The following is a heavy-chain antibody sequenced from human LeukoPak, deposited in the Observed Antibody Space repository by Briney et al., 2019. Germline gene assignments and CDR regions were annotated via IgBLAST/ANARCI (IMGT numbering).Heavy chain of an antibody. Sequence: PSETLSLTCTVSGGSISGYYWSWIRQPPGKGLEWIGYIYYSGSTNYNSSLKSRVTISVDTSKNQFSLKLSSVTAADTAVYYCARHIAASILVPEGYFQHWGQGTLVTVSS. CDR1: GGSISGYY. V-gene: IGHV4-59*08. CDR2: IYYSGST. D-gene: IGHD2-15*01. J-gene: IGHJ1*01. CDR3: ARHIAASILVPEGYFQH.